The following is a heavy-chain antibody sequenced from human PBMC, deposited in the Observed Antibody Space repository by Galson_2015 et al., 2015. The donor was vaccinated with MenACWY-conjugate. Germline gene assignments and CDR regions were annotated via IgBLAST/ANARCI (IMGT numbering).Heavy chain of an antibody. J-gene: IGHJ4*02. CDR2: IIPILGIA. CDR3: ASSLYDSSVYGPYYFDY. Sequence: SVKVSCKASGGTFSSYAISWVRQAPGQGLEWMGRIIPILGIANYAQKFQGRVTITADKSTSTAYMELSSLRSENTAVYYCASSLYDSSVYGPYYFDYWDQGALVTVAS. D-gene: IGHD3-22*01. CDR1: GGTFSSYA. V-gene: IGHV1-69*04.